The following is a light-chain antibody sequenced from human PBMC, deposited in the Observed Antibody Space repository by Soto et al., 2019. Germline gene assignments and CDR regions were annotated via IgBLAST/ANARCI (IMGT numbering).Light chain of an antibody. V-gene: IGLV2-18*02. CDR3: ASYTTHTARFV. J-gene: IGLJ1*01. Sequence: QSVLTQPPSVSGSPGQSVTIPCTGTSSDVGSYNRVSWYLQAPGTAPRLMIYEVSNRPSGVPDRFSGSKSGNTASLTISGLQAEDEADYYCASYTTHTARFVLGTGTKVTVL. CDR2: EVS. CDR1: SSDVGSYNR.